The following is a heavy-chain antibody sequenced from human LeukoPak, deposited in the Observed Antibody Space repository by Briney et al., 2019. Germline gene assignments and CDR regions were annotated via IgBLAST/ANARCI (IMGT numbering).Heavy chain of an antibody. Sequence: GGSLRLSCAAPGFNFINFHIHWVRQAPGKGLEWLAFVSKDRNNIYYADSVKGRFTISRDNSKSTLYLQMNSLRADDTAIYYCARDFLWLVDYWGQGTLVTVSS. CDR2: VSKDRNNI. V-gene: IGHV3-30-3*01. D-gene: IGHD5-12*01. CDR3: ARDFLWLVDY. J-gene: IGHJ4*02. CDR1: GFNFINFH.